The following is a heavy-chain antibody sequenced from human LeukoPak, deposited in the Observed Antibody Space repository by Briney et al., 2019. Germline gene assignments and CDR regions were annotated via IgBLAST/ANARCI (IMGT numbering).Heavy chain of an antibody. CDR1: GYTFTSYG. J-gene: IGHJ6*03. D-gene: IGHD3-9*01. CDR3: ARVLRYFDWSTAYYYYYMDV. CDR2: INPNSGGT. Sequence: ASVKVSCKASGYTFTSYGISWVRQAPGQGLEWMGWINPNSGGTNYAQKFQGRVTMTRDTSISTAYMELSRLRSDDTAVYYCARVLRYFDWSTAYYYYYMDVWGKGTTVTISS. V-gene: IGHV1-2*02.